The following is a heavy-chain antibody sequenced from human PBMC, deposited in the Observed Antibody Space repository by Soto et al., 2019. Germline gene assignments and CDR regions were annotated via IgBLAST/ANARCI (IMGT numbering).Heavy chain of an antibody. CDR3: AKTTNVELLRNDYSNFLGGGRWYFDL. CDR2: ISGSGGST. CDR1: GFTFSSYA. D-gene: IGHD4-4*01. V-gene: IGHV3-23*01. Sequence: GGSLRLSCAASGFTFSSYAMSWVRQAPGKGLEWVSAISGSGGSTYYADSVKGRFTISRDNSKNTLYLQMNSLRAEDTAVYYCAKTTNVELLRNDYSNFLGGGRWYFDLWGRGTLVTVSS. J-gene: IGHJ2*01.